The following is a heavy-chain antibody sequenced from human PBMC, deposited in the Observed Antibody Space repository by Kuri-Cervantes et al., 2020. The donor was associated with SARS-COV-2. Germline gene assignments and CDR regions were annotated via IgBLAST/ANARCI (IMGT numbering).Heavy chain of an antibody. Sequence: ETLSLTCAASGFTFSSYAMSWVRQAPGKGLEWVSAISGSGGSTYYADSVKGRFTISRDNSKNTLYLQMNSLRAEDTAVYYCAREELLHGGDYFDYWGQGTLVTVSS. D-gene: IGHD1-26*01. CDR1: GFTFSSYA. CDR3: AREELLHGGDYFDY. CDR2: ISGSGGST. V-gene: IGHV3-23*01. J-gene: IGHJ4*02.